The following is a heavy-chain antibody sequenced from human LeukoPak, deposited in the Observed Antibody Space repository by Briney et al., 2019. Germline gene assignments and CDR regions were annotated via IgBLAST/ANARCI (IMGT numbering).Heavy chain of an antibody. D-gene: IGHD2-2*01. Sequence: GGSLRLSCAASGFTFSTYDMHRVRQAPGKGLEWVTIISHDGSNKYYADSVKGRFTISRDNSKNTLYLQMNSLRAEDTAVYYCAKDLSFSTSSFDYWGQGTLVTVSS. J-gene: IGHJ4*02. CDR2: ISHDGSNK. CDR1: GFTFSTYD. CDR3: AKDLSFSTSSFDY. V-gene: IGHV3-30*18.